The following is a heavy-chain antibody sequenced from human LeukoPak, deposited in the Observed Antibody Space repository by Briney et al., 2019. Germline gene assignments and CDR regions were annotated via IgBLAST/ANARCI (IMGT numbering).Heavy chain of an antibody. CDR1: GFTFNNYD. CDR3: AREAPICRNADCRTGFDY. CDR2: IKFHGHET. J-gene: IGHJ4*02. V-gene: IGHV3-30*02. D-gene: IGHD1-1*01. Sequence: GGSLRLSCVASGFTFNNYDLHRVRQAPGKGREWGAFIKFHGHETFYADSVEGRFTFSRDNSRNTVYLQMNSLRSEDTAVYYCAREAPICRNADCRTGFDYWGQGTLVAVSS.